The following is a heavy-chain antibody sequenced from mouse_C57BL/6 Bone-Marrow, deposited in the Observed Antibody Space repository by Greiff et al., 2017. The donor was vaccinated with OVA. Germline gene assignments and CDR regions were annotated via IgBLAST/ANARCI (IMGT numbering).Heavy chain of an antibody. CDR3: APLDGYYWYFDV. J-gene: IGHJ1*03. Sequence: QVQLKESGAELVRPGASVKLSCKASGYTFTDYYINWVKQRPGQGLEWIARIYPGSGNTYYNEKFKGKATLTVDKPSSTAYMQLSSLTSEDSAVYYCAPLDGYYWYFDVWGTGTTVTVAS. CDR1: GYTFTDYY. D-gene: IGHD2-3*01. CDR2: IYPGSGNT. V-gene: IGHV1-76*01.